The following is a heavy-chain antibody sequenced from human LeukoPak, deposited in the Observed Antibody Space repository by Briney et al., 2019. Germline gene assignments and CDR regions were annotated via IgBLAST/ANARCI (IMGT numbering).Heavy chain of an antibody. Sequence: GGSLRLSCVASGFAFTNYWMNWVRQAPGKGLEWVASIKQDGSQKSYVDSVKGRFTISRDNAKNSLSLQMDSLRAEDTAVYYCAKVGVLLWFGDFNYFDYWGQGTLVTVSS. CDR1: GFAFTNYW. CDR2: IKQDGSQK. V-gene: IGHV3-7*03. D-gene: IGHD3-10*01. CDR3: AKVGVLLWFGDFNYFDY. J-gene: IGHJ4*02.